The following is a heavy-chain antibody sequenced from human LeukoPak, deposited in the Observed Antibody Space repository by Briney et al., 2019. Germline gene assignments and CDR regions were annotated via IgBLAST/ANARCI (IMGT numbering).Heavy chain of an antibody. D-gene: IGHD3-22*01. CDR1: GDSVSSDSYY. CDR3: ARDSRGYYDSSGYFDH. Sequence: SETLSLTCTVSGDSVSSDSYYWSWIRQPPGKGLEWIGYIYYSGTTKQNPSLKSRVTLSVDTSKNQLYLMLNSVTAADTAVYYCARDSRGYYDSSGYFDHWGQGTLVTVSS. J-gene: IGHJ4*02. V-gene: IGHV4-61*01. CDR2: IYYSGTT.